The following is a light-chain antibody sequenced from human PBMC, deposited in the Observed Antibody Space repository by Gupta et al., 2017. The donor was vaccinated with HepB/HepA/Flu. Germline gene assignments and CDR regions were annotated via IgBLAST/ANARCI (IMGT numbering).Light chain of an antibody. V-gene: IGKV3-15*01. J-gene: IGKJ1*01. CDR3: QQTNNWHPWT. CDR2: GAA. CDR1: QSVSSN. Sequence: SQRTATLSVSPGERATLSCRASQSVSSNLAWYQQKPGQAPRLLIYGAATRATGSPAWRSGSGCGTKVTITTRRLQSEDVAVNYGQQTNNWHPWTCGQGNTVEIK.